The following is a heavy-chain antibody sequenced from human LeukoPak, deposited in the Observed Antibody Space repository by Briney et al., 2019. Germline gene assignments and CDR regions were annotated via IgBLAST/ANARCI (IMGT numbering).Heavy chain of an antibody. CDR3: ARAYRKYDILTGYYYYYYMDV. CDR2: MNPNSGNT. D-gene: IGHD3-9*01. J-gene: IGHJ6*03. CDR1: GYTFTSYD. Sequence: EASVKVSCKASGYTFTSYDINWVRQATGQGLEWMGWMNPNSGNTGYAQKFQGRVTITRNTSISTAYMELSSVRSEDTAVYYCARAYRKYDILTGYYYYYYMDVWGKGTTVTVSS. V-gene: IGHV1-8*03.